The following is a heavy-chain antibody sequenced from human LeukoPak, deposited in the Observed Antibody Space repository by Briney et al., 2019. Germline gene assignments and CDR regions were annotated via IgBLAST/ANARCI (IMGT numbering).Heavy chain of an antibody. CDR2: INHSGST. D-gene: IGHD3-10*01. V-gene: IGHV4-34*01. CDR1: GGPFSGYY. Sequence: SETLPHTCAVYGGPFSGYYGSWIRQPPGKGLEWIGEINHSGSTNYNPSLKSRVTISVDTSKNQFSLKLSSVTAADTAVYYCARGLRYYGSLRLGGDNWFDPWGQGTLVTVSS. CDR3: ARGLRYYGSLRLGGDNWFDP. J-gene: IGHJ5*02.